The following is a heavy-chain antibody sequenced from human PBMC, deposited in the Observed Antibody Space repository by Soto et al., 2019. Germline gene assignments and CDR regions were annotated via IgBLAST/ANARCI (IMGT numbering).Heavy chain of an antibody. Sequence: QVHLVQSGAEVKRPGSWVGVSCRTPGGPFYTYAFTWVRQAPGKGLEGMGGTTPMIGTTKYAHKFHGRVTFSADESAATAYMDLSNLRSDDTAVYYCARDVSVMTSVFGFWGQGTLITVSS. J-gene: IGHJ4*02. CDR2: TTPMIGTT. CDR3: ARDVSVMTSVFGF. CDR1: GGPFYTYA. D-gene: IGHD3-10*01. V-gene: IGHV1-69*01.